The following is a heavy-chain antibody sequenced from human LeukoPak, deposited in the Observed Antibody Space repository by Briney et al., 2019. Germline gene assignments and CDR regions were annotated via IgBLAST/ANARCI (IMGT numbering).Heavy chain of an antibody. D-gene: IGHD5-18*01. V-gene: IGHV3-30*18. CDR1: GFTFSSYG. Sequence: GGSLRLSCAASGFTFSSYGMHWVRQAPGKGLEWVAVISYDGSDKYSADSVKGRFTISRDNSKNTLYLQMNSLRAEDTAVYYCAKNAHYQGYSYGGIDYWGQGALVTVSS. CDR2: ISYDGSDK. CDR3: AKNAHYQGYSYGGIDY. J-gene: IGHJ4*02.